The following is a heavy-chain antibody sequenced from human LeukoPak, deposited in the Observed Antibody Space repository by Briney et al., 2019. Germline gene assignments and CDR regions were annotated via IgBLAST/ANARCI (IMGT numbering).Heavy chain of an antibody. J-gene: IGHJ3*02. CDR1: GFTFSSYA. V-gene: IGHV3-23*01. D-gene: IGHD3-10*01. Sequence: GGSLRLPCAASGFTFSSYAMSWVRQAPGKGLEWVSAISGSGGSTYYADSVKGRFTISRDNSKNTLYLQMNSLRAEDTAVYYCSTFGELSEDAFDIWGQGTMVTVSS. CDR3: STFGELSEDAFDI. CDR2: ISGSGGST.